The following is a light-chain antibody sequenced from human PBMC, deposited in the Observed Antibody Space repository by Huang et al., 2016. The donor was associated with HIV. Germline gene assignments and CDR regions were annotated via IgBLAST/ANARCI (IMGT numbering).Light chain of an antibody. Sequence: IVLTQSPATLSLSPGERATLSCRASQSLNKFFAWYQQKPGQAPRLLIYNATARATGVPARFSGGGSGTDFTLTITDLKAEDFAIYYCQQRSSSLTFGGGTKVEIK. J-gene: IGKJ4*01. CDR1: QSLNKF. V-gene: IGKV3-11*01. CDR3: QQRSSSLT. CDR2: NAT.